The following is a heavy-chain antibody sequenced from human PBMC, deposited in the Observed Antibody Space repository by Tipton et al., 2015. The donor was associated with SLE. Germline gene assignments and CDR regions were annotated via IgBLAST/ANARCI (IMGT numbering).Heavy chain of an antibody. V-gene: IGHV4-4*08. CDR2: VYTSGRT. Sequence: TLSLTCTVSDDSFSTYYWSWIRQPPGKGLEWIGYVYTSGRTNYNPSLKSRVTLSADASKNQVSLHLTSVTAADTAVYYCARYDYGETYYFDLWGPGKLVTVSS. CDR1: DDSFSTYY. CDR3: ARYDYGETYYFDL. D-gene: IGHD4-17*01. J-gene: IGHJ4*02.